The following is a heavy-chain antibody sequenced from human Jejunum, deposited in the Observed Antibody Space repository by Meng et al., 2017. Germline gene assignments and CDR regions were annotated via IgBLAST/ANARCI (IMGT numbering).Heavy chain of an antibody. Sequence: SETLSLTCAVSGGSISGFHWTWIRQVPGKGLEWIGYIYSSAKSDYNPSLRSRVTMSVDTSKSQFSLRLNSVTSADTAMYFCARDGSARFDSWGQGILVNVSS. CDR3: ARDGSARFDS. CDR1: GGSISGFH. J-gene: IGHJ4*02. CDR2: IYSSAKS. V-gene: IGHV4-59*01.